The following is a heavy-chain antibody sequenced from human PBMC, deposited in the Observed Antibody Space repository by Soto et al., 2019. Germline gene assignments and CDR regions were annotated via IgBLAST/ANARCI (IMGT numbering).Heavy chain of an antibody. V-gene: IGHV4-39*01. CDR3: ARHLAAAGPGPIDY. D-gene: IGHD6-13*01. CDR2: IYYSGST. CDR1: GGSISSSSYY. Sequence: SETLSLTCTVSGGSISSSSYYWGWIRQPPGKGLEWIGSIYYSGSTYYNPSLKSRVTISVDTSKNQFSLKLSSVTAADTAVYYCARHLAAAGPGPIDYWGQGTLVTVSS. J-gene: IGHJ4*02.